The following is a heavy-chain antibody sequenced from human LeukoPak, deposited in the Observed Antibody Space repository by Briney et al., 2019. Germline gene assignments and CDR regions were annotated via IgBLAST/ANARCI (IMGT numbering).Heavy chain of an antibody. J-gene: IGHJ6*02. V-gene: IGHV6-1*01. CDR1: GDTVSNKNAA. CDR2: THYRSKWYS. Sequence: SQTLSLTCAISGDTVSNKNAAWNWIRQSPSRGLEWLGRTHYRSKWYSDYAESVKSRITINPDTSKNQFTLQLNSVTPEESGVYYCARGRGDYYGMDVWGQGTTVTVSS. CDR3: ARGRGDYYGMDV.